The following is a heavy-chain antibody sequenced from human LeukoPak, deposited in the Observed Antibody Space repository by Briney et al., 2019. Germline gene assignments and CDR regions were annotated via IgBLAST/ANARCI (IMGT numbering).Heavy chain of an antibody. V-gene: IGHV1-18*01. CDR2: ISGYNGKT. J-gene: IGHJ3*02. Sequence: ASVKVSCKASGYTFTSYDITWVRQAPGQGLEWMGWISGYNGKTKYAQKLQDRVTMTTDTSTSTAYMELRSLRSDDTAVYYCATGSSGWCGHDAFDIWGQGTMVTVSS. CDR1: GYTFTSYD. CDR3: ATGSSGWCGHDAFDI. D-gene: IGHD6-19*01.